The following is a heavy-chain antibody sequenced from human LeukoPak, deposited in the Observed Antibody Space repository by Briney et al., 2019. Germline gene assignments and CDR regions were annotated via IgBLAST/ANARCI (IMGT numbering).Heavy chain of an antibody. D-gene: IGHD4-17*01. V-gene: IGHV3-48*01. Sequence: GGSLRLSCAASGFTFSSYSMNWVRQAPGKGLEWVSYISSSSSTIYYADSVKGRFTISRDNAKNSLYLQMNSLRPEDTAVYYCAARRLTVTTEIDYWGQGTLVTVSS. CDR3: AARRLTVTTEIDY. CDR1: GFTFSSYS. J-gene: IGHJ4*02. CDR2: ISSSSSTI.